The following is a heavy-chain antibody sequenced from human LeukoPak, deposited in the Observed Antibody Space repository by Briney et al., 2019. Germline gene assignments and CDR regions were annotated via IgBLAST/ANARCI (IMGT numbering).Heavy chain of an antibody. J-gene: IGHJ4*02. CDR1: GYTFTSYG. V-gene: IGHV1-18*04. D-gene: IGHD3-9*01. Sequence: ASVKVSCKASGYTFTSYGISWVRQAPGQGLEWMGWISAYNGNTNHAQKLQGRVTMTTDTSTSTAYMELRSLRSDDTAVYYCARDRRYFDWLLADYWGQGTLVTVSS. CDR3: ARDRRYFDWLLADY. CDR2: ISAYNGNT.